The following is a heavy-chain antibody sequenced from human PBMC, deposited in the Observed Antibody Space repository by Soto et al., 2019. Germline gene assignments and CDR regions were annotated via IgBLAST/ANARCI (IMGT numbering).Heavy chain of an antibody. CDR2: TYYRSKWYN. CDR3: ARGEQYSGRIFDY. CDR1: GDSVSSNSAA. V-gene: IGHV6-1*01. J-gene: IGHJ4*02. D-gene: IGHD1-26*01. Sequence: SQTLSLSCGISGDSVSSNSAAWNWLRQSPSRGLEWLGRTYYRSKWYNDYAVSVESRITINPDTSKNHFSLQLNFVTPEDTAVYFCARGEQYSGRIFDYWGQGTLVTVSS.